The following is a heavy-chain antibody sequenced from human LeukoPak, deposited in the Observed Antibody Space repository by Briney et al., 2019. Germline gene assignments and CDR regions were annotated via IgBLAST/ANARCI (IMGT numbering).Heavy chain of an antibody. J-gene: IGHJ4*02. CDR1: GGSISSGNYF. Sequence: SETLSLTCTVSGGSISSGNYFWSWIRQPAGKGLEWIGRIYTSGSTNYNPSLKSRVTISVDTSKNQFSLELSSVTAADTAVYYCARSPLEYDFWSGRHYYFDYWGQGTLVTVSS. D-gene: IGHD3-3*01. CDR2: IYTSGST. CDR3: ARSPLEYDFWSGRHYYFDY. V-gene: IGHV4-61*02.